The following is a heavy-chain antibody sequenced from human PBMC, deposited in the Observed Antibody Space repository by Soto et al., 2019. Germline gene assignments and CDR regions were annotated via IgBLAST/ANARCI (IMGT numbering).Heavy chain of an antibody. CDR1: GFSFSSYSM. V-gene: IGHV4-4*02. CDR3: ARGDIWYFDY. J-gene: IGHJ4*02. CDR2: IYHSGST. Sequence: PGGSLRLSCTASGFSFSSYSMNWVRQAPGKGLEWIGEIYHSGSTSYNPSLKSRVTISVDKSKNQFSLKLSSVTAADTAVYYCARGDIWYFDYWGQGTLVTVSS. D-gene: IGHD3-16*01.